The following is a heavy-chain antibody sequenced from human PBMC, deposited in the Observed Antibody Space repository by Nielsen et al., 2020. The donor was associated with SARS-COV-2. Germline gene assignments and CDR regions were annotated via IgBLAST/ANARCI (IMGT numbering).Heavy chain of an antibody. V-gene: IGHV1-69*01. CDR2: IIPIFGTA. Sequence: WVRQAPGHGLAWMGGIIPIFGTANYAQKFPGRVTITADASTSTAYMELSSLRSEGTAVYYCAREGGYCSIISCYGWFDPWGQGTLVTVSS. D-gene: IGHD2-2*01. CDR3: AREGGYCSIISCYGWFDP. J-gene: IGHJ5*02.